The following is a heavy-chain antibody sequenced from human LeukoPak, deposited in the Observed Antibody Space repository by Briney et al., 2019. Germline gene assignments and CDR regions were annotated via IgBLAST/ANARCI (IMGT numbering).Heavy chain of an antibody. CDR3: ARSHRKYYDILTGYWDY. D-gene: IGHD3-9*01. V-gene: IGHV3-53*01. CDR1: GFTVSSNY. Sequence: GGSLRLSCAASGFTVSSNYMSWVRQAPGKGLEWVSVIYSGGTTYYADSVKGRFTISRDNAKNSLYLQMNSLRAEDTAVYYCARSHRKYYDILTGYWDYWGQGTLVTVSS. J-gene: IGHJ4*02. CDR2: IYSGGTT.